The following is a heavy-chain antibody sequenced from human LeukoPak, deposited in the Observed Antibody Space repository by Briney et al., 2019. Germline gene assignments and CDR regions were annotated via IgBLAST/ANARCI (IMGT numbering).Heavy chain of an antibody. CDR1: GFTFSNAC. Sequence: PGGSLRLSCAASGFTFSNACMSWVRQAPGKGLEWVGRIKSKTDGGTTDYAAPVKGRFTISRDDSKNTLYLQMNSLKTEDTAVYYCTTRFAFYGAENDYWGQGTLVTVSS. V-gene: IGHV3-15*01. D-gene: IGHD4-17*01. CDR2: IKSKTDGGTT. J-gene: IGHJ4*02. CDR3: TTRFAFYGAENDY.